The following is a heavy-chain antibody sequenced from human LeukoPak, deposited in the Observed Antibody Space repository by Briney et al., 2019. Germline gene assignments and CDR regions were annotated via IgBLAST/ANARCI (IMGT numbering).Heavy chain of an antibody. Sequence: GGSLRLSCAASGFTVRNYCMSWVRQAPGKGLEWVAVIYGDGTTYYAASVKGRFTISSDTLKNTLSLQMDSLSAADTAMYYCARGSPVASGRYSIYSSWGQGTLVTVSP. D-gene: IGHD3-10*01. CDR3: ARGSPVASGRYSIYSS. V-gene: IGHV3-53*01. CDR1: GFTVRNYC. J-gene: IGHJ5*02. CDR2: IYGDGTT.